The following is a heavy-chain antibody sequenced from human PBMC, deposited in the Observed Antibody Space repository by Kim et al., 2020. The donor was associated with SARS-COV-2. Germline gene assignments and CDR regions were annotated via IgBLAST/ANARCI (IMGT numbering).Heavy chain of an antibody. CDR3: TRDPKVTTNRLLEWLPKYYYYGMDV. D-gene: IGHD3-3*01. V-gene: IGHV3-49*03. Sequence: GGSLRLSCTASGFTFGDYAMSWFRQAPGKGLEWVGFIRSKAYGGTTGYAASVKGRFTISRDDSKSIAYLQMNSLKTEDTAVYYCTRDPKVTTNRLLEWLPKYYYYGMDVWGQGTPVTVSS. J-gene: IGHJ6*02. CDR1: GFTFGDYA. CDR2: IRSKAYGGTT.